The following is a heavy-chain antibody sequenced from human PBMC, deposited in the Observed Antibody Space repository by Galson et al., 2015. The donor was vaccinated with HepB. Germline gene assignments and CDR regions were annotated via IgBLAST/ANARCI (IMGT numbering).Heavy chain of an antibody. J-gene: IGHJ5*02. CDR2: IHYNGRT. Sequence: ETLSLTCTVSGGSISSYYWSWIRQPPGEGLQWIGYIHYNGRTSYNPSLKSRTTISIDTSKNQFSLNLRSVTAADTAVYFCARDQEVEGDGLDPWGQGTLVTVSS. CDR1: GGSISSYY. D-gene: IGHD3-16*01. CDR3: ARDQEVEGDGLDP. V-gene: IGHV4-59*06.